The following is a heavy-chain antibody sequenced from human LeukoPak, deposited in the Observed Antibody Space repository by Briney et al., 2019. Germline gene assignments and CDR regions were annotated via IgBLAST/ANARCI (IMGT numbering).Heavy chain of an antibody. CDR3: ARQLRYFDWLLPEAFDY. CDR1: GESFSGYY. D-gene: IGHD3-9*01. V-gene: IGHV4-34*01. CDR2: INHSGST. Sequence: SETLSLTCAVYGESFSGYYWSWIRQPPGKGLEWIGEINHSGSTNYNPSLKSRVTISVDTSKNQFSLKLSSVTAADTAVYYCARQLRYFDWLLPEAFDYWGQGTLVTVSS. J-gene: IGHJ4*02.